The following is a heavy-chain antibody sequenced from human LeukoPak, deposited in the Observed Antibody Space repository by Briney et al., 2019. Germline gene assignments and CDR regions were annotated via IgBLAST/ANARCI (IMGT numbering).Heavy chain of an antibody. V-gene: IGHV1-8*02. CDR3: ARGPVYYYDSSGYSNNAFDI. D-gene: IGHD3-22*01. CDR2: MNPNSGNT. CDR1: GGTFSSYA. J-gene: IGHJ3*02. Sequence: GASVKVSCKASGGTFSSYAINWVRQATGQGLEWMGWMNPNSGNTGYAQKFQGRVTMTRNTSISTAYMELSSLRSEDTAVYYCARGPVYYYDSSGYSNNAFDIWGQETMVTVSS.